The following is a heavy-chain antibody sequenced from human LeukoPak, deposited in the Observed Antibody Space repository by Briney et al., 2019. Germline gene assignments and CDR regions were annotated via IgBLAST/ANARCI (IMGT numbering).Heavy chain of an antibody. V-gene: IGHV1-46*01. CDR3: ARDGVLRFLEWLSHNSYFDY. CDR2: INPSGGST. D-gene: IGHD3-3*01. Sequence: GSVKVSCKASGYTFTSYYMHWVRQAPGQGLEWMGIINPSGGSTSYAQKFQGRVIMTRDTSTSTVYMELSSLRSEDTAVYYCARDGVLRFLEWLSHNSYFDYWGQGTLVTVSS. CDR1: GYTFTSYY. J-gene: IGHJ4*02.